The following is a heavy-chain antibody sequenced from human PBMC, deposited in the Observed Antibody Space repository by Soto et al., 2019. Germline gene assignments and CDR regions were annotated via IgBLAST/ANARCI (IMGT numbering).Heavy chain of an antibody. CDR3: ARDDEDGSYCDLGY. D-gene: IGHD3-10*01. CDR2: ILHDGNNK. Sequence: LGGYLRHRYAASGFTFSPYIMHWGRQAPGKGLEWVAMILHDGNNKYYADSVKGRFTISRDNSKNTLYLQMNSLTTEDTAIYYCARDDEDGSYCDLGYWGQGT. CDR1: GFTFSPYI. J-gene: IGHJ4*02. V-gene: IGHV3-30-3*01.